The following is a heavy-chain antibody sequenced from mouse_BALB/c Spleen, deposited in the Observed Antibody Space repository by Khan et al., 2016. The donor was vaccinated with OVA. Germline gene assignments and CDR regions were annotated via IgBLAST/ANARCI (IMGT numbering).Heavy chain of an antibody. D-gene: IGHD2-4*01. Sequence: QVQLQQSGPGLVQPSQSLSITCTVSGFSLTSYGVHWVRQSPGKGLEWLGVIWSGGSTDYNAAFISRLSLSKDNTNSQAFFHMKRMQANDTAIYYCARKGPIYYEAMDYWGQGTSVTVSS. CDR1: GFSLTSYG. CDR3: ARKGPIYYEAMDY. CDR2: IWSGGST. V-gene: IGHV2-2*02. J-gene: IGHJ4*01.